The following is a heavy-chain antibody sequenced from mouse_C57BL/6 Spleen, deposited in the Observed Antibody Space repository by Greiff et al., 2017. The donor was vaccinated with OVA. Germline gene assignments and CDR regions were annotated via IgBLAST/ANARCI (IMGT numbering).Heavy chain of an antibody. CDR1: GYTFTDYE. CDR3: SSSYDN. D-gene: IGHD2-12*01. V-gene: IGHV1-15*01. CDR2: IDPETGGT. Sequence: VQLQQSGAELVRPGASVTLSCKASGYTFTDYEMHWVKQTPVHGLEWIGAIDPETGGTAYNQKFKGKATLTADKSSSTAYMQLRSLTSEDSAVDCCSSSYDNWGQGTTLTVSS. J-gene: IGHJ2*01.